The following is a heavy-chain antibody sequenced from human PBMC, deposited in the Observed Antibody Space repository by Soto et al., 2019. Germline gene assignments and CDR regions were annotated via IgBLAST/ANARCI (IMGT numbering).Heavy chain of an antibody. Sequence: QLQLQESGPGLVKPSETLSLTCTVSGGSISSSSYYWGWIRQPPGKGLEWIGSIYYSGSTYYNPSLTSRVTISVDTSKNQFSLKLSSVTAADTAVYYCARFGDYAYFDIWGQGTMVTVSS. V-gene: IGHV4-39*01. CDR2: IYYSGST. CDR1: GGSISSSSYY. J-gene: IGHJ3*02. CDR3: ARFGDYAYFDI. D-gene: IGHD4-17*01.